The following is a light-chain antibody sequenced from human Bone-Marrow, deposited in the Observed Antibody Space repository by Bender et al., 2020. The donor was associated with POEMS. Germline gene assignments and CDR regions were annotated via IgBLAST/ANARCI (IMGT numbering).Light chain of an antibody. CDR2: SNN. CDR3: QSYDSSLSGSNV. V-gene: IGLV1-44*01. J-gene: IGLJ1*01. CDR1: SSNIGSNT. Sequence: QSVLTQPPSASGTPGQRVTISCSGSSSNIGSNTVNWYQQLPGTAPKVLIYSNNQRPSGVPDRFSASKSGTSASLAITGLQAEDEADYYCQSYDSSLSGSNVFGTGTKVTVL.